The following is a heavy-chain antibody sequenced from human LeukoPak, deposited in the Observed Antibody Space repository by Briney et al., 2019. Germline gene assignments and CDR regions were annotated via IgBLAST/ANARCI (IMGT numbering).Heavy chain of an antibody. V-gene: IGHV3-23*01. J-gene: IGHJ4*02. CDR3: AKYSHDSSGSYDY. CDR2: ISGSGGST. CDR1: GFTFDDYA. Sequence: GGSLRLSCAASGFTFDDYAMHWVRHAPGKGLEWVSGISGSGGSTYYADSVKGRFTISRDNSKNTLYLQMNSLRAEDTAVYYCAKYSHDSSGSYDYWGQGTLVTVSS. D-gene: IGHD3-22*01.